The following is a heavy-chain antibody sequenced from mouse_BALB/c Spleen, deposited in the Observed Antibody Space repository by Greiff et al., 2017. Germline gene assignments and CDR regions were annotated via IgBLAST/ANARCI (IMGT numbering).Heavy chain of an antibody. CDR3: ARGITTVVGPPMDY. CDR1: GYTFTSYT. CDR2: INPSSGYT. J-gene: IGHJ4*01. D-gene: IGHD1-1*01. Sequence: QVQLQQSGAELARPGASVKMSCKASGYTFTSYTMHWVKQRPGQGLEWIGYINPSSGYTNYNQKFKDKATLTADKSSSTAYMQLSSLTSEDSAVYYCARGITTVVGPPMDYWGQGTSVTVSS. V-gene: IGHV1-4*01.